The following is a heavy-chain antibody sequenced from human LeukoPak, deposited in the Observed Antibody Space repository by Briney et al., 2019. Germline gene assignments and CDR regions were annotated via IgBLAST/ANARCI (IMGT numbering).Heavy chain of an antibody. Sequence: GGSLRLSCAASGFTFSNYSMNWVRQAPGKGLEWVSSISSSSSYIYYADSVKGRFTISRDNAKNSLYLQMNSLRAEDTAVYYCARDHYYDSSGYYYYGPFDYWGQGTLVTVSS. CDR2: ISSSSSYI. CDR1: GFTFSNYS. CDR3: ARDHYYDSSGYYYYGPFDY. V-gene: IGHV3-21*01. D-gene: IGHD3-22*01. J-gene: IGHJ4*02.